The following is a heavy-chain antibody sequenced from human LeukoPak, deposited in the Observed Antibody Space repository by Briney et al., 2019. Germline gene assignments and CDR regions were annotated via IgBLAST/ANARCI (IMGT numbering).Heavy chain of an antibody. CDR2: IYTDGST. Sequence: PGGSLRLSCAASGFTVSSKYMNWVRQAPGEGLECVSVIYTDGSTYYADAVRARFSISRDDSKNTLSLQMNSLRAEDTAVYYCAIGHYRNIPGWGQGTLVTVSS. V-gene: IGHV3-66*01. J-gene: IGHJ4*02. CDR1: GFTVSSKY. CDR3: AIGHYRNIPG. D-gene: IGHD1/OR15-1a*01.